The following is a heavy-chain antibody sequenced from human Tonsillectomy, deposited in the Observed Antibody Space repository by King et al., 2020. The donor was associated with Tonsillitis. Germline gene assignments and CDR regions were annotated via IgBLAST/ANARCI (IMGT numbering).Heavy chain of an antibody. J-gene: IGHJ3*02. Sequence: VQLQQWGAGLLKPSETLSLTCAVYGGSFSGYYWRWIRQPPGKGLEWFGEITHSGSTNYNPSLNSRVTISLDTYKNQFSLRLSSTTAADTAVYYCARFPLEWLGVPFDIWGQGTMVAVSS. CDR2: ITHSGST. CDR3: ARFPLEWLGVPFDI. V-gene: IGHV4-34*01. D-gene: IGHD6-19*01. CDR1: GGSFSGYY.